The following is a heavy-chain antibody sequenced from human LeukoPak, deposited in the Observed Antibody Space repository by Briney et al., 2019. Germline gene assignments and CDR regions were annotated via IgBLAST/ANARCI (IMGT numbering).Heavy chain of an antibody. CDR3: EAVGSGWYYQGFDY. CDR1: GFTFSSYG. Sequence: PGGSLRLSWAASGFTFSSYGMHWIRQAPGKGLEWVAFIRYDGSNKYYADSVKGRFTISRDNSKNTLYLQMNSLRAEDTAVYYCEAVGSGWYYQGFDYWGQGTLVTVSS. V-gene: IGHV3-30*02. CDR2: IRYDGSNK. D-gene: IGHD6-19*01. J-gene: IGHJ4*02.